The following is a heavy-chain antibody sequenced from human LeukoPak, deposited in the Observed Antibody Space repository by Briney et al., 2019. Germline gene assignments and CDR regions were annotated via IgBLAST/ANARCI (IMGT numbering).Heavy chain of an antibody. CDR1: GFTFSSYA. CDR2: ISYDGSNK. J-gene: IGHJ4*02. Sequence: GGSLRLTCAASGFTFSSYAMHWVRQAPGKGLEWVAVISYDGSNKYYADSVKGRFTISRDNSKNTLYLQMNSLRAEDTAVYYCARGDSIDYWGQGTLVTVSS. V-gene: IGHV3-30-3*01. CDR3: ARGDSIDY.